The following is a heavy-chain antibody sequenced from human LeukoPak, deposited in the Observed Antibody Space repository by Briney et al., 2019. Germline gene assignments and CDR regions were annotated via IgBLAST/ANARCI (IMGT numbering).Heavy chain of an antibody. CDR2: ISTSSTYI. V-gene: IGHV3-21*01. Sequence: GGSLRLSCVASGFTFDRYTMNWVRRAPGKGLEWGSSISTSSTYIYYADSVRGRFTISRDNAKNSLYLQMNSLRVEDSAVYFCARDRGILVVPAATYYFDPWGQGTLVTVSS. CDR3: ARDRGILVVPAATYYFDP. J-gene: IGHJ5*02. D-gene: IGHD2-2*01. CDR1: GFTFDRYT.